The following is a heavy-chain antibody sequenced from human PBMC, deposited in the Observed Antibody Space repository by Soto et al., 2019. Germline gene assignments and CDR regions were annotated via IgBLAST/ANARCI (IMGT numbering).Heavy chain of an antibody. CDR2: ISGSGGST. CDR1: GFTFSSYA. J-gene: IGHJ5*02. V-gene: IGHV3-23*01. D-gene: IGHD6-13*01. Sequence: ESLRLSCAASGFTFSSYAMSWVRQAPGKGLEWVSAISGSGGSTYNADSVKGRFTISRDNSKNTLYLQMNSLRAEDTAVYYCAKDPGYSSSWSNWFDPWGQGTLVTVSS. CDR3: AKDPGYSSSWSNWFDP.